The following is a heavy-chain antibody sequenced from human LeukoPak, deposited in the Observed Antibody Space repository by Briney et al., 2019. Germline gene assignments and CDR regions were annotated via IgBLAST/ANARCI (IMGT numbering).Heavy chain of an antibody. D-gene: IGHD3-9*01. CDR2: INTNTGNP. J-gene: IGHJ4*02. CDR3: AREVYSVYDILTGPVDY. V-gene: IGHV7-4-1*02. Sequence: ASVKVSCKASGYTFTSYYMHWVRQAPGQGLEWMGWINTNTGNPTYAQGFTGRFVFSLDTSVSTAYLRISSLKAEDTAVYYCAREVYSVYDILTGPVDYWGQGTLVTVSS. CDR1: GYTFTSYY.